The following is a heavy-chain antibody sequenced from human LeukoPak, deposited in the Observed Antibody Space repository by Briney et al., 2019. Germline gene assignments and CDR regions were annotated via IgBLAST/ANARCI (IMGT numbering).Heavy chain of an antibody. Sequence: ASETLSLTCIVSGTSMSGYYWTWIRQPPGKGLEWIGHTFSSGATTYNPSLKSRVTISVDTSRSQFSLNLSSVTAADTAVYSCARRSKNGYFLDSWGQGILVTVSS. J-gene: IGHJ4*02. D-gene: IGHD6-25*01. CDR2: TFSSGAT. CDR1: GTSMSGYY. V-gene: IGHV4-4*09. CDR3: ARRSKNGYFLDS.